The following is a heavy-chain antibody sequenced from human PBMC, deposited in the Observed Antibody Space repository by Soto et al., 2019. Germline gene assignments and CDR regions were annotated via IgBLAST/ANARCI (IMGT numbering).Heavy chain of an antibody. V-gene: IGHV1-24*01. D-gene: IGHD2-21*02. Sequence: ASVKVSCKVSGDTLTELSMHWVRQAPGKGLEWMGGFDPEDGETIYAQKFQGRVTMTEDTSTDTAYMELSSLRSEDTAVYYCATTAVSRYCGGDCPVFPFDYWGQGTLVTVPS. J-gene: IGHJ4*02. CDR1: GDTLTELS. CDR2: FDPEDGET. CDR3: ATTAVSRYCGGDCPVFPFDY.